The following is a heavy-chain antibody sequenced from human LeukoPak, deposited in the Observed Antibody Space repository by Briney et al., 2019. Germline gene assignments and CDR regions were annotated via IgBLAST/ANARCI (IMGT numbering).Heavy chain of an antibody. Sequence: SETLSLTCTVSGGSISSYYWSWIRQPAGKGLEWIGRIYTSGRTNYTPSLKSRVTMSVDTSKNQFSLKLSSVTAADTAVYYCARDSSNYYDSSGSNWFDAFDIWGQGTMVTVSS. CDR2: IYTSGRT. CDR1: GGSISSYY. CDR3: ARDSSNYYDSSGSNWFDAFDI. J-gene: IGHJ3*02. D-gene: IGHD3-22*01. V-gene: IGHV4-4*07.